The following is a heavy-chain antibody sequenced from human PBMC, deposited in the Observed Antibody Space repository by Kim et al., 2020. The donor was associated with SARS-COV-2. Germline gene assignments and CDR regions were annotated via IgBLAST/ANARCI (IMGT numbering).Heavy chain of an antibody. D-gene: IGHD3-10*01. CDR3: AGFGDRGNYFDY. J-gene: IGHJ4*02. V-gene: IGHV1-69*01. Sequence: NYAQKFQGRVTITADESTSTAYMELSSLRSEDTAVYYCAGFGDRGNYFDYWGQGTLVTVSS.